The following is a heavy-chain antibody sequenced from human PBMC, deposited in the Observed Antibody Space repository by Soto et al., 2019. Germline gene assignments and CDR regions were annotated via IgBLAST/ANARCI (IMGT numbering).Heavy chain of an antibody. V-gene: IGHV3-30*18. CDR2: ISHDGSKK. D-gene: IGHD3-3*01. CDR3: AKDKGPYYDFWSGQRWFDP. Sequence: QVQLVESGGGVVHPGTSLRLSCAASGFTFSTHGMHWVRQAPGKGPEWVAVISHDGSKKYYVESVEGRFSISRDNSKSIVHLQMNNVRTEDTSVYDCAKDKGPYYDFWSGQRWFDPWGQGTLVTVSS. CDR1: GFTFSTHG. J-gene: IGHJ5*02.